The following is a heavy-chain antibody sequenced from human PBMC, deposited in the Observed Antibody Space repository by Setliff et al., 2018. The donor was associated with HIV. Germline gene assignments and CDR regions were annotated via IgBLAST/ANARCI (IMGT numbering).Heavy chain of an antibody. CDR3: ARSDNFYSGSAGSNNVGLDCFDI. CDR1: GGSISSHY. CDR2: IYYTGST. J-gene: IGHJ3*02. Sequence: PSETLSLTCSVSGGSISSHYWSWIRQSPGKGLEWIGYIYYTGSTNYDPSLQSRVTISLDTSKDQFSLKLSSVTAADTALYYCARSDNFYSGSAGSNNVGLDCFDIWGQGTMVTVSS. V-gene: IGHV4-59*11. D-gene: IGHD3-10*01.